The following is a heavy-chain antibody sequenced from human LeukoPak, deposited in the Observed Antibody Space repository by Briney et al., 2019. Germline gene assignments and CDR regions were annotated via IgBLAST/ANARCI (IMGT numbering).Heavy chain of an antibody. Sequence: GESLQISCKTSGYSFTNYWIVWVRQMPGKGLEWMGIIYPGDSDTRYSPSFQGQVTISGDKSISTAYQQWRSPNASEPEMYCCAKLCASFYFDYWSQGTLVSVSS. CDR3: AKLCASFYFDY. CDR1: GYSFTNYW. V-gene: IGHV5-51*01. D-gene: IGHD2-21*01. CDR2: IYPGDSDT. J-gene: IGHJ4*02.